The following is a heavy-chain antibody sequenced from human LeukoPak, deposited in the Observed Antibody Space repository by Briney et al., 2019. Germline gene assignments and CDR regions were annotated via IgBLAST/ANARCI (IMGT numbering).Heavy chain of an antibody. Sequence: GESLKVSCKASGYTFTGYYMHWVRQAPGQGLEWMGWINPNSGGTNYAQKFQGRVTMTRDTSISTAYMELSRLRSDDTAVYYCAREGREYYYDSSGYYRTWGQGTLVTVSS. J-gene: IGHJ4*02. V-gene: IGHV1-2*02. D-gene: IGHD3-22*01. CDR3: AREGREYYYDSSGYYRT. CDR1: GYTFTGYY. CDR2: INPNSGGT.